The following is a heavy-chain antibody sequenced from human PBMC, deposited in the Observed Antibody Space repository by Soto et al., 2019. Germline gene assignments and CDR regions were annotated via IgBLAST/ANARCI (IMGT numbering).Heavy chain of an antibody. Sequence: ASVKVSCKASGYTFTSYGISWVRQAPGQGLEWMGWISAYNGNTNYAQKLQGRVTMTTDTSTSTAYMELRSLRSDDTAVYYCARGSLELSKVGWYFDLWAVAPWSPSPQ. J-gene: IGHJ2*01. CDR1: GYTFTSYG. D-gene: IGHD1-7*01. CDR2: ISAYNGNT. CDR3: ARGSLELSKVGWYFDL. V-gene: IGHV1-18*04.